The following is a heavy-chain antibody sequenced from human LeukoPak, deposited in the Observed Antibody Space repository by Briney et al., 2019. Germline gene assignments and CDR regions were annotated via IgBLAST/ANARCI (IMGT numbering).Heavy chain of an antibody. D-gene: IGHD3-3*01. J-gene: IGHJ4*02. CDR2: ISAYNGNT. CDR3: ARCYDFWSGYYEGSVDY. V-gene: IGHV1-18*01. CDR1: GYTFTSYG. Sequence: GASVKVSCKASGYTFTSYGISWVRQAPGQGLEWMGWISAYNGNTNYAQKLQGRVTMTTDTSTSTAYMELRSLRSDDTAAYYCARCYDFWSGYYEGSVDYWGQGTLVTVSS.